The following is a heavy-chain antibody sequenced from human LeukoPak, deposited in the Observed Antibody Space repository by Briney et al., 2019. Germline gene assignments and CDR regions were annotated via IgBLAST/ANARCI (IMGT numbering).Heavy chain of an antibody. CDR3: ARVGERDKFALIEGWFDP. CDR1: GFTFSSYW. J-gene: IGHJ5*02. V-gene: IGHV3-7*01. D-gene: IGHD2-21*01. Sequence: PGGSLRLSCAASGFTFSSYWMSWVRQAPGKGLEWLANIRQDGGEKYSADSVKGRFTISRDNAKSSPYLQMNSLRAKDTAVYYCARVGERDKFALIEGWFDPWGQGTLVTVSS. CDR2: IRQDGGEK.